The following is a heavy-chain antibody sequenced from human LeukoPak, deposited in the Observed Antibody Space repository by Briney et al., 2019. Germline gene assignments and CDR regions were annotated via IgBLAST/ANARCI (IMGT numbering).Heavy chain of an antibody. D-gene: IGHD3-22*01. V-gene: IGHV4-61*02. CDR3: ARDQYYYDSSGYSNKYFDL. CDR2: IYTSGST. J-gene: IGHJ2*01. CDR1: GGSISSGSYY. Sequence: SETLSLTCTVSGGSISSGSYYWSWTRQPAGKGLEWIGRIYTSGSTNYNPSLKSRVTISVDTSKNQFSLKLSSVTAADTAVYYCARDQYYYDSSGYSNKYFDLWGRGTLVTVSS.